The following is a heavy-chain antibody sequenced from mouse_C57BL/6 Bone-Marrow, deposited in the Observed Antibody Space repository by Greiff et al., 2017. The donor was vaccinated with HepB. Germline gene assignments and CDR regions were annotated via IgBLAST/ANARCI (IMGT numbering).Heavy chain of an antibody. D-gene: IGHD2-5*01. CDR3: VRPSNYVAWFAY. V-gene: IGHV10-1*01. J-gene: IGHJ3*01. Sequence: EVQGVESGGGLVQPKGSLKLSCAASGFSFNTYAMNWVRQAPGKGLEWVARIRSKSNNYATYYADSVKDRFTISRDDSESMLYLQMNNLKTEDTAMYYCVRPSNYVAWFAYWGQGTLVTVSA. CDR2: IRSKSNNYAT. CDR1: GFSFNTYA.